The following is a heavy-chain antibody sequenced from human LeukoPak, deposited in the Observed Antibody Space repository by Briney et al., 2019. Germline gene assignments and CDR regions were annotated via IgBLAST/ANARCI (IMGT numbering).Heavy chain of an antibody. J-gene: IGHJ4*02. CDR3: ASTSMVRGVILNPFDY. V-gene: IGHV3-48*02. CDR1: GFTFSSYS. Sequence: GGSLRLSCAASGFTFSSYSMNWVRQAPGKGLEWVSYISSSSRYYADSVTGRFTISRDNAKNSLYLQMNSLRDEDTAVYFCASTSMVRGVILNPFDYWGQGTLVTVSS. D-gene: IGHD3-10*01. CDR2: ISSSSR.